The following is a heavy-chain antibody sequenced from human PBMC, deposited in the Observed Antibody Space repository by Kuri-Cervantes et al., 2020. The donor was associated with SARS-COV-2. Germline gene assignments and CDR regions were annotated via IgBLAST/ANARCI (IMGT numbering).Heavy chain of an antibody. CDR3: AKRLAAAGYFDY. Sequence: GESLKISCAASGFTFSSYEMNWIRQAPGKGLEWVSCISSSGSTIYYADSVKGRFTISRDNSKNTLYLQMNSLRAEDTAVYYCAKRLAAAGYFDYWGQGTLVTVSS. CDR1: GFTFSSYE. J-gene: IGHJ4*02. D-gene: IGHD6-13*01. V-gene: IGHV3-48*03. CDR2: ISSSGSTI.